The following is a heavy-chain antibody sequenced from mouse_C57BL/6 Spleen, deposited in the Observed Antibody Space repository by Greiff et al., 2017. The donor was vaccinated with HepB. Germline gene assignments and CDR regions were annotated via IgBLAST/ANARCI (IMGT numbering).Heavy chain of an antibody. CDR1: GYTFTSYG. D-gene: IGHD3-2*02. V-gene: IGHV1-58*01. CDR2: IYIGNGYT. CDR3: AMSAEAMYDYYAMDY. J-gene: IGHJ4*01. Sequence: VQLQQSGAELVRPGSSVKMSCKTSGYTFTSYGINWVKQRPGPGLEWIGYIYIGNGYTEYNEKFKGKATLTSDTSSSTAYMQLSSLTSEDPAIYFWAMSAEAMYDYYAMDYWGQGTSVTVSS.